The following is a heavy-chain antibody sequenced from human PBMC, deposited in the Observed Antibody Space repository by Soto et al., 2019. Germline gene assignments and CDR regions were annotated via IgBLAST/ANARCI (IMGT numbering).Heavy chain of an antibody. V-gene: IGHV1-18*01. D-gene: IGHD2-15*01. Sequence: QVQLVQSGDEVKKPGASVKVTCKASGDTFTRHGFSWVRQAPGQGLEWMGWISAYNGDTNYAQKRQGRVPMTTDTSTSTAYMELRSLRSDDTAVYYCARGPGYCSGGSCYTPFYYYYGMDVWGQGTTVTVSS. CDR3: ARGPGYCSGGSCYTPFYYYYGMDV. CDR2: ISAYNGDT. CDR1: GDTFTRHG. J-gene: IGHJ6*02.